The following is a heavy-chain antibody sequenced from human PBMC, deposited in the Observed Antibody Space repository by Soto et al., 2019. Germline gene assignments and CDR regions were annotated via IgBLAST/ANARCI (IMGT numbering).Heavy chain of an antibody. CDR3: AKDNSPSGWLYFDY. CDR2: ISGSGGST. Sequence: GGALRLFCAASGFNFWSYVLGWGRPGPGKGLEWVSAISGSGGSTYYADSVKGRFTISRDNSKNTLYLQMNSLRAEDTAVYYCAKDNSPSGWLYFDYWGQGTLVTVSS. D-gene: IGHD6-19*01. CDR1: GFNFWSYV. V-gene: IGHV3-23*01. J-gene: IGHJ4*02.